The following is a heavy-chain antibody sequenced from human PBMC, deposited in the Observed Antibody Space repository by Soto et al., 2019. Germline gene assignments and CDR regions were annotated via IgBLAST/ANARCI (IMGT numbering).Heavy chain of an antibody. J-gene: IGHJ4*02. V-gene: IGHV4-31*03. Sequence: SETLSLTCTVSGGSISSGGYYWSWIRQHPGKGLEWIGYIYYSGSTYYNPSLKSRVTISVDTSKNQFSLKLSSVTAADTAVYYCARIADTMVRGVNTDWSQGTLVTVSS. CDR2: IYYSGST. CDR3: ARIADTMVRGVNTD. D-gene: IGHD3-10*01. CDR1: GGSISSGGYY.